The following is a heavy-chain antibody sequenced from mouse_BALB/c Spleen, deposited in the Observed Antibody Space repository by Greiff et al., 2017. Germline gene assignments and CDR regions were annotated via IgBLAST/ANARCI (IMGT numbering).Heavy chain of an antibody. CDR1: GYSITSDYA. CDR3: ARGGYSGAMDY. Sequence: DVQLQESGPGLVKPSQSLSLTCTVTGYSITSDYAWNWIRQFPGNKLEWMGYISYSGSTSYNPSLKSRISITRDTSKNQFFLQLNSVTTEDTATYYCARGGYSGAMDYWGQGTSVTVSS. V-gene: IGHV3-2*02. D-gene: IGHD2-3*01. CDR2: ISYSGST. J-gene: IGHJ4*01.